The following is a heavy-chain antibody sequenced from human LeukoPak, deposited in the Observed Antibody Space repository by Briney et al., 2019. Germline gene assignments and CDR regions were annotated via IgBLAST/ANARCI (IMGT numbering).Heavy chain of an antibody. CDR1: GFTFSSYG. D-gene: IGHD6-13*01. CDR3: ASQREVSSWYGTYYYYYMDV. J-gene: IGHJ6*03. Sequence: GGSLRLSCAASGFTFSSYGMHWVRQAPGKGLEWVAFIRYDGSNKYYADSVKGRFTISRDNSKNTLYLQMNSLRAEDTAVYYCASQREVSSWYGTYYYYYMDVWGKGTTVTVSS. V-gene: IGHV3-30*02. CDR2: IRYDGSNK.